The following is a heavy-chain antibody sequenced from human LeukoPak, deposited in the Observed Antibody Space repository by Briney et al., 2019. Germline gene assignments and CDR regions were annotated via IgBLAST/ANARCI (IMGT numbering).Heavy chain of an antibody. J-gene: IGHJ4*02. CDR3: ARVAKCDFWSGYYLDY. CDR2: IKQDGSEK. V-gene: IGHV3-7*01. D-gene: IGHD3-3*01. Sequence: GGSLRLSCAASGFTFSSYWMSWVRQAPGKGLEWVANIKQDGSEKHYVDSVKGRFTISRDNAKNSLYLQMNSLRAEDTAVYYCARVAKCDFWSGYYLDYWGQGTLVTVSS. CDR1: GFTFSSYW.